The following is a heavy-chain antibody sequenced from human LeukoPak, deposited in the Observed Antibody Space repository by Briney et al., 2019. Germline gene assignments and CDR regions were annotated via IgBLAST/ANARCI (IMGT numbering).Heavy chain of an antibody. J-gene: IGHJ4*02. CDR2: ISYDGSNK. Sequence: GRSLRLSCAASGFTFSSYGMHWVRQAPGKGLEWVAVISYDGSNKYYADSVKGRFTISRDNSKNTLYLQMNSLRAEDTAVYYCVKDLDWNDGYWGQGTLVTVSS. CDR1: GFTFSSYG. CDR3: VKDLDWNDGY. V-gene: IGHV3-30*18. D-gene: IGHD1-1*01.